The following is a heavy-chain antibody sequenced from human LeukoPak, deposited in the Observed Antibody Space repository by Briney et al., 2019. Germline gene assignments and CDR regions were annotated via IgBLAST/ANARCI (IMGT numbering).Heavy chain of an antibody. J-gene: IGHJ3*02. D-gene: IGHD3-10*02. Sequence: SGGSLRLSCAASGFTFSSYEMNWVRQAPGKGLEWVSYISSSGSIIYYADSVKGRFTISRDNSKNTLYLQMNSLRAEDTAVYYCARDREWMFGEYEDAFDIWGQGTMVTVSS. V-gene: IGHV3-48*03. CDR3: ARDREWMFGEYEDAFDI. CDR2: ISSSGSII. CDR1: GFTFSSYE.